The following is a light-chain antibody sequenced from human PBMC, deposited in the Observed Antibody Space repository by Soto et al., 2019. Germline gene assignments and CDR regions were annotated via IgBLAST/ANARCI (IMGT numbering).Light chain of an antibody. CDR3: SSYAASNNFYFV. CDR1: SSDVGGYNY. J-gene: IGLJ3*02. CDR2: EVT. V-gene: IGLV2-8*01. Sequence: ALTQPPSASGSPGQSVTISCTGTSSDVGGYNYVSWYQQYPGRAPKLMIYEVTKRPSGVPDRFSGSKSGNTASLTVSGLQAEDEADYYCSSYAASNNFYFVFGGGTKLTVL.